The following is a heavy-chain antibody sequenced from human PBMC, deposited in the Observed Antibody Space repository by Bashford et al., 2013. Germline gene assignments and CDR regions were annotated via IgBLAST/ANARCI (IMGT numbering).Heavy chain of an antibody. CDR3: ARARYSSSWTLRY. CDR2: ISSSGSTI. J-gene: IGHJ4*02. Sequence: GGSLRLSCAASGFTFSSYEMNWVRQAPGKGLEWVSYISSSGSTIYYADSVKGRFTISRDNAKNSLYLQMNSLRAEDTAVYYCARARYSSSWTLRYWGQGTLVTVSS. D-gene: IGHD6-13*01. V-gene: IGHV3-48*03. CDR1: GFTFSSYE.